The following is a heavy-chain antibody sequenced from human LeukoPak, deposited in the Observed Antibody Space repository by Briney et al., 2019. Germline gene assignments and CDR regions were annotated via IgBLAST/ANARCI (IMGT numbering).Heavy chain of an antibody. CDR3: ARVTYYDFWSGYFDYYYYYMDV. CDR2: IYYSGST. Sequence: SETLSLTCTVSGGSISSYYWSWIRQPPGKGLEWIGYIYYSGSTNYNPSLKSRVTISVDTSKNQFSLKLSSVTAADTAVYYCARVTYYDFWSGYFDYYYYYMDVWGKGTTVTVSS. D-gene: IGHD3-3*01. V-gene: IGHV4-59*01. J-gene: IGHJ6*03. CDR1: GGSISSYY.